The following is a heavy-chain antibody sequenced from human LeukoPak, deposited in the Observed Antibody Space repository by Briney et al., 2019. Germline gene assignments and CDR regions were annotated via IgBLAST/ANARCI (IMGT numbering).Heavy chain of an antibody. CDR2: ISSSGSTI. V-gene: IGHV3-48*03. J-gene: IGHJ4*02. D-gene: IGHD5-18*01. CDR1: GFTFSSYE. CDR3: ARGDSGYSYGPGVLDY. Sequence: GGSLRLSCAASGFTFSSYEMNWVRQAPGKGLEWVSYISSSGSTIYYADSVKGRFTISRDNAKNSLYLQMNSLRAEDTAVYYCARGDSGYSYGPGVLDYWGQGTLVTVCS.